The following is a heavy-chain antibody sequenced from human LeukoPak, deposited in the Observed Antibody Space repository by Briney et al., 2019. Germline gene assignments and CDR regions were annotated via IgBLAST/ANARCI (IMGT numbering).Heavy chain of an antibody. Sequence: GRSLRLSCAASGFTFSSYDMHWVCQAPGKGLEWVAVISYDRRNKYYGDFVKGRFTISRDNSKNTLYLQMNSLRAEDTAVYYCATLRKSLWIPEFDFWGQGTLVTVSS. V-gene: IGHV3-30*03. CDR3: ATLRKSLWIPEFDF. D-gene: IGHD1-1*01. CDR2: ISYDRRNK. J-gene: IGHJ4*02. CDR1: GFTFSSYD.